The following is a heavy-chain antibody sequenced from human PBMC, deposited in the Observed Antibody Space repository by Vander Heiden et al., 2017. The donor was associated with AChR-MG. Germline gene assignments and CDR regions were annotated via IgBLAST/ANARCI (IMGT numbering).Heavy chain of an antibody. D-gene: IGHD4-17*01. CDR3: ARAYGDYWRGNTDAFNI. Sequence: QVHRQPCGARLLNPSETLPLTCAVYGWSCCGYSWSRIRQPPGKGLEGIGEINHTGSTNCNPSLKSRVTISVDTSKTQFSLRLSSVTAADTAVYYCARAYGDYWRGNTDAFNIWGQGTMVTVSS. CDR1: GWSCCGYS. CDR2: INHTGST. V-gene: IGHV4-34*01. J-gene: IGHJ3*02.